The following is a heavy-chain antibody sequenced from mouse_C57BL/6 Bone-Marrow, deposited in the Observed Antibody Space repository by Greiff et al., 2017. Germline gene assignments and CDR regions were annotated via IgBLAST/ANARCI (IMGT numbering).Heavy chain of an antibody. D-gene: IGHD1-1*01. CDR2: IDPYDSYT. CDR3: AREGYYYSSTWFAY. Sequence: VQLQQPGAELVRPGTSVKLSCKASGYTFTSYWMHWVKQRPGQGLEWIGVIDPYDSYTNYNQKFKGKATLTVDTSSSTAYMQLSSLTSEDSAVYYCAREGYYYSSTWFAYWGQGTLVTVSA. V-gene: IGHV1-59*01. J-gene: IGHJ3*01. CDR1: GYTFTSYW.